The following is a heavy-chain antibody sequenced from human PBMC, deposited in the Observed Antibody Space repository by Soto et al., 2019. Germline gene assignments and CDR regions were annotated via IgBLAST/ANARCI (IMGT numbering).Heavy chain of an antibody. J-gene: IGHJ6*02. D-gene: IGHD3-22*01. CDR3: AKDYYDSSGYWGTPRYYGMDV. CDR1: GFTFSSYG. Sequence: QVQLVESGGGVVQPGRSLRLSCAASGFTFSSYGMRWVRQAPGKGLEWVAVISYDGSNKYYADSVKGRFTISRDNAKNTLYLQMNSLRAEDTAVYYCAKDYYDSSGYWGTPRYYGMDVWGQGTTVTVSS. CDR2: ISYDGSNK. V-gene: IGHV3-30*18.